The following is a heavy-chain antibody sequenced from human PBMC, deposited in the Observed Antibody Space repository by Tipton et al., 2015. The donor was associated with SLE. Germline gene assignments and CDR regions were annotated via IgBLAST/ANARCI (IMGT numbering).Heavy chain of an antibody. CDR1: GGSINSGGYY. CDR3: ARVYYYKYFDY. D-gene: IGHD3-10*01. V-gene: IGHV4-31*03. J-gene: IGHJ4*02. CDR2: IYYSGST. Sequence: TLSLTCTVSGGSINSGGYYWSWIRQHPGKGLEWIGYIYYSGSTYYNPSLKSRVTISVDTSKNQFSLKLSSVTAADTAVYYCARVYYYKYFDYWGQGTLVTVSS.